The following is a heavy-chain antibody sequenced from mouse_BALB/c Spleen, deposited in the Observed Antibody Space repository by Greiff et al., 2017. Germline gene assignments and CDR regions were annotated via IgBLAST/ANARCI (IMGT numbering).Heavy chain of an antibody. CDR2: INPNNGGT. CDR3: ARSGGNIYYFDD. J-gene: IGHJ2*01. D-gene: IGHD2-1*01. V-gene: IGHV1-18*01. CDR1: GYTFTEYT. Sequence: VQLKESGPELVKPGASVKISFKTSGYTFTEYTMHWVKQSHGKSLEWIGGINPNNGGTSYNQKFKGKATLTVDKSSSTAYVELRSLTSEDSAVCYCARSGGNIYYFDDWGQGTTRTDSS.